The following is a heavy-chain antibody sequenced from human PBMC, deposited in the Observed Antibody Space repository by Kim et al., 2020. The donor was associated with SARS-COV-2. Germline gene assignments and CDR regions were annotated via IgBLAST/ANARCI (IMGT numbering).Heavy chain of an antibody. Sequence: GGSLRLSCVASGFTFSHLGMHWVRQAPGKGLEWVAMIWYDGSQTHYADSVKGRFTISRDNSKNTVYLQMNSLSAEDTAVYYCAREEMVVEPGVGRPRYDTYDVWGQGTTVTVSS. CDR2: IWYDGSQT. J-gene: IGHJ3*01. CDR3: AREEMVVEPGVGRPRYDTYDV. CDR1: GFTFSHLG. V-gene: IGHV3-33*01. D-gene: IGHD2-15*01.